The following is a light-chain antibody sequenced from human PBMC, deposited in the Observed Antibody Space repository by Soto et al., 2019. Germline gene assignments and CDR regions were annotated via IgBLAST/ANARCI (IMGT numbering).Light chain of an antibody. V-gene: IGKV3-11*01. Sequence: EIVLTQSPGTLSLSPGEGATLSCRASQSVTSNLAWYQHKPGQAPRLLIYADSNRATGIPARFSGSGSGTDFTLTISSLEPEDFSVYYCQQRYNWPITFGQGTRLEI. J-gene: IGKJ5*01. CDR1: QSVTSN. CDR3: QQRYNWPIT. CDR2: ADS.